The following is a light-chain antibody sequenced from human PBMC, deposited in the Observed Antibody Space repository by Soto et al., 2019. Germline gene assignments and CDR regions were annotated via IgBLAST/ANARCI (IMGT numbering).Light chain of an antibody. J-gene: IGLJ1*01. CDR2: LNSDGSH. Sequence: QLVLTQSPSASASLGASVKLTCTLSSGHSSYAIAWHQQQPEKGPRYLMKLNSDGSHSKGDGIPDRFSGSSSGAERYLIISSHQSEDEADYYCQTWGTGIHVFGTGTKVTVL. CDR3: QTWGTGIHV. CDR1: SGHSSYA. V-gene: IGLV4-69*01.